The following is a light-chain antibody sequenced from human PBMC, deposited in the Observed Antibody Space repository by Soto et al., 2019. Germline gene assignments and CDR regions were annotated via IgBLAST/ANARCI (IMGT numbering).Light chain of an antibody. J-gene: IGLJ1*01. CDR1: SRDVGGYNY. Sequence: QSALTQPRSVSGSPGQPVTISCTGTSRDVGGYNYVSWYQQHPGKAPKVMIYDVSERPSGVPDRFSGSKSGNTASLTISGLQAEDEADYYCCSYAGSPRYVLGTGTKVTVL. V-gene: IGLV2-11*01. CDR2: DVS. CDR3: CSYAGSPRYV.